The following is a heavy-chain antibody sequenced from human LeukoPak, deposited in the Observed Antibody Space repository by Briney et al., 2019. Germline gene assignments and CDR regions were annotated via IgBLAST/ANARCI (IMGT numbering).Heavy chain of an antibody. CDR2: INSDGSSI. V-gene: IGHV3-74*03. D-gene: IGHD5-12*01. Sequence: PGGSLRLSCAASGFTFSSYWMHWVRQARGKGLVWVSRINSDGSSITYADSVKGRFTISSDNAKNTLYLQMNSLRVEDTAVYYCAREGRVSGYDFDCWGQGTLVTVSS. CDR1: GFTFSSYW. J-gene: IGHJ4*02. CDR3: AREGRVSGYDFDC.